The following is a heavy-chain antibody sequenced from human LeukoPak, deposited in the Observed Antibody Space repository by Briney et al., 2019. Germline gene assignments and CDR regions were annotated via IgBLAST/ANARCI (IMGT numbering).Heavy chain of an antibody. Sequence: PSETLSLTCSVYSGSIRSYYWGWVRQPPGKGLEWIGRIYTTGTTQYNPSLKSRVTMSVDKSTNQFSLNLKSMTAADTAVYYCGRQGYTASYYFFDYWSQGTLVAVS. CDR2: IYTTGTT. D-gene: IGHD1-26*01. V-gene: IGHV4-4*07. CDR3: GRQGYTASYYFFDY. J-gene: IGHJ4*02. CDR1: SGSIRSYY.